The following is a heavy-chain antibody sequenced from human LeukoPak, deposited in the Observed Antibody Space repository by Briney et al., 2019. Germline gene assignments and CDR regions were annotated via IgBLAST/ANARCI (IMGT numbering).Heavy chain of an antibody. CDR3: ARNCSRTSCSGTFDI. CDR2: IYYSGST. D-gene: IGHD2-2*01. CDR1: NGSISSSRYY. J-gene: IGHJ3*02. Sequence: SETLSHTCTVSNGSISSSRYYWAWIRQPPGTGLEWIGSIYYSGSTHYNPSQKSRVTISVDTSKNQFFLRLSSGTAADTAVYYCARNCSRTSCSGTFDIWGRGTMVTVSS. V-gene: IGHV4-39*01.